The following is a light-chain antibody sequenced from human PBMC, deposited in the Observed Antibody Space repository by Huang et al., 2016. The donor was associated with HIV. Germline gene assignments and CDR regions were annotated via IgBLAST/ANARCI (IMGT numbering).Light chain of an antibody. J-gene: IGKJ4*01. Sequence: EIVLTQSPATLSLSPGERATLSCRASQSVSAYLAWYQQKPGQAPRPLIYGASNRPTGIPARFSGRGSGTDFPLTISILEPEDFAVYYCQQRSDWPLTFGGGTKVEIK. V-gene: IGKV3-11*01. CDR2: GAS. CDR1: QSVSAY. CDR3: QQRSDWPLT.